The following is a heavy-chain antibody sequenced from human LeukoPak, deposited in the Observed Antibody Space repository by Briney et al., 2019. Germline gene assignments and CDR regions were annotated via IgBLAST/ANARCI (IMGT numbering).Heavy chain of an antibody. J-gene: IGHJ4*02. CDR2: IYYRETT. CDR3: ARTGDVYDTLTGYSYFFDY. V-gene: IGHV4-59*08. D-gene: IGHD3-9*01. CDR1: ADSMRDHF. Sequence: SETLSLTCTVSADSMRDHFWSWIRQPPGKGLEWIGYIYYRETTNYNPSLKSRVTISIDKSKRQFSLRLNSVTASDTAVFYCARTGDVYDTLTGYSYFFDYWGQGTLVTVSS.